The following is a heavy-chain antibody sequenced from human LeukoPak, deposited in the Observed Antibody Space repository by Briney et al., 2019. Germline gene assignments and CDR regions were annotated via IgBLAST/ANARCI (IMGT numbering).Heavy chain of an antibody. J-gene: IGHJ4*02. Sequence: PSETLFLTCTVSGGSISSSSYYWGWIRQPPGKGLEWIGSIYYSGSTYYNPSLKSRVTISVDTSKNQFSLKLSSVTAADTAVYYCARRGYDSSGYYYAYWGQGTLVTVSS. CDR2: IYYSGST. CDR3: ARRGYDSSGYYYAY. D-gene: IGHD3-22*01. CDR1: GGSISSSSYY. V-gene: IGHV4-39*01.